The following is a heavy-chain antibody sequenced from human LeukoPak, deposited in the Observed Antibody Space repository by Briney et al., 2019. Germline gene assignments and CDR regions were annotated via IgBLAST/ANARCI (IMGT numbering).Heavy chain of an antibody. Sequence: SETLSLTCTVAGGSLRSYYWSWLRQPPGKGVELIGYIYYSGSTNYNPSFKSRDSISVDKCKNKFSLKLSSVTAADTAVYYCARLLPFYGNIRYGLDVWGQGTTVTVSS. CDR2: IYYSGST. CDR3: ARLLPFYGNIRYGLDV. D-gene: IGHD4-11*01. J-gene: IGHJ6*02. CDR1: GGSLRSYY. V-gene: IGHV4-59*08.